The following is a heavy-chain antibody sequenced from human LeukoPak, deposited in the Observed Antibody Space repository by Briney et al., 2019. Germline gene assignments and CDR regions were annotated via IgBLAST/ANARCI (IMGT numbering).Heavy chain of an antibody. J-gene: IGHJ4*02. D-gene: IGHD2-15*01. Sequence: GGSLRLSCVVSGFTFSNYPMSWVRQAPGKGLEWVGFIRSKPYGGTTDYAASVKGRFTISRDDSKSIAYLQMNSLKTEDTAVYYCTRGAGCSSGRCYPIDYWGQGTLVTVSS. CDR1: GFTFSNYP. CDR3: TRGAGCSSGRCYPIDY. V-gene: IGHV3-49*02. CDR2: IRSKPYGGTT.